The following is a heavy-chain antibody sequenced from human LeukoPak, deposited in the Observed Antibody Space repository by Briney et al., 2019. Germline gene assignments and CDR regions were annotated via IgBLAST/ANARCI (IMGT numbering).Heavy chain of an antibody. CDR1: GFTFSSYA. J-gene: IGHJ6*02. CDR3: AKVVPTVTSPYYYFYGMDV. D-gene: IGHD4-17*01. V-gene: IGHV3-23*01. Sequence: GSLRLSCTASGFTFSSYAMNWVRQAPGKGLEWVSAIIASGGSTYYADSVKGRFTISRDNSKNTLYLQMNSLRAEDTAVYYCAKVVPTVTSPYYYFYGMDVWGQGTTVTVSS. CDR2: IIASGGST.